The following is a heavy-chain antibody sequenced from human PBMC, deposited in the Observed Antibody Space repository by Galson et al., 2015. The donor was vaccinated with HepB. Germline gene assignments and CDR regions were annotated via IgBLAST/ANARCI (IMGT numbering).Heavy chain of an antibody. CDR2: ISDNSGEI. Sequence: SLRLSCAASGFSFSSYAMAWVRQAPGKGLEWVSTISDNSGEIHFADSVKGRFTISRDNSKNTLYLQMNSLRAEDTAVYFCARDRHPWHIDYWGQGTLVTVSS. D-gene: IGHD5-12*01. CDR1: GFSFSSYA. V-gene: IGHV3-23*01. CDR3: ARDRHPWHIDY. J-gene: IGHJ4*02.